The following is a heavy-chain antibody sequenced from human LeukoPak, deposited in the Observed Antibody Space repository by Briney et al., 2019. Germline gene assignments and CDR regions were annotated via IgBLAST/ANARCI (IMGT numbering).Heavy chain of an antibody. J-gene: IGHJ4*02. D-gene: IGHD1-26*01. CDR2: IKQDGSEK. CDR1: GFTFSSYW. V-gene: IGHV3-7*01. CDR3: ARDLTTRKRIVGAIGY. Sequence: GGSLRLSCAASGFTFSSYWMSWVRQAPGKGLEWVANIKQDGSEKYYVDSVKGRFTISRDNAKNSLYLQMNSLRAEDTAVYYCARDLTTRKRIVGAIGYWGQGTLVTVSS.